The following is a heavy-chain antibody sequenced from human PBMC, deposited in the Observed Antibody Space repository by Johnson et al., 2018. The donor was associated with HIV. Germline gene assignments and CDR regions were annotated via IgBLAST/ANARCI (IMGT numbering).Heavy chain of an antibody. CDR1: GFTFSRAW. CDR2: IKSKTDGGTT. Sequence: EVQLVESGGGVVQPGRSLRLSCAASGFTFSRAWMSWVRQAPGKGLEWVGRIKSKTDGGTTDYAAPVTGRFTISRDDSKNALFLQMNSLKTEDTAVYFCSTDQAGDYVWGSYRYACDIWGQGTKVTVSS. CDR3: STDQAGDYVWGSYRYACDI. J-gene: IGHJ3*02. V-gene: IGHV3-15*01. D-gene: IGHD3-16*02.